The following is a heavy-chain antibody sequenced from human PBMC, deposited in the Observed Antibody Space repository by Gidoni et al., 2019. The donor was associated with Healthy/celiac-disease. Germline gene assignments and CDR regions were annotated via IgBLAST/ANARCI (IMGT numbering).Heavy chain of an antibody. D-gene: IGHD6-6*01. Sequence: AQLAQSGVAVRNPGDSVMVSCKASGYTFTSCSMPSVRQAPGQALEWMGIVNPSGGSTNYAQKFQGRVTRTRDTSTSTVYMELSSQRSEDTAVYYCASDYQHSSSHHYYYCGRDVWGQGTTVTVSS. CDR2: VNPSGGST. CDR3: ASDYQHSSSHHYYYCGRDV. V-gene: IGHV1-46*03. CDR1: GYTFTSCS. J-gene: IGHJ6*02.